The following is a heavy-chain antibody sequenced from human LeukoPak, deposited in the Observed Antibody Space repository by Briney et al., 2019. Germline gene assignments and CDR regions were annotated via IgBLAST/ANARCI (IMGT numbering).Heavy chain of an antibody. D-gene: IGHD2-8*02. CDR3: ARATTAYCTGGICPNFDF. Sequence: SETLSLTCTVSGGSITSYYWNWIRQPPGKGLEWIGYIYYSGTTNFNPSLKSRVTMTVDTSRNHFSLQLSSVTAADTALYYCARATTAYCTGGICPNFDFWGQGTLVTVSS. CDR2: IYYSGTT. J-gene: IGHJ4*02. V-gene: IGHV4-59*01. CDR1: GGSITSYY.